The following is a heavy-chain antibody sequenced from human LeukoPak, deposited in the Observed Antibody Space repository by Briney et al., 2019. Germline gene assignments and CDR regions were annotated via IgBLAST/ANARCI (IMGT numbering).Heavy chain of an antibody. J-gene: IGHJ5*02. CDR3: ARRGYCSDGSCYSIWFDP. Sequence: SETLSLTCAVYGGSFSGYYWSWIRQPPGKGLEWIGEINHSGSTNYNPSLKSRVTISVDTSKNQFSLKLSSVTAADTAVYFCARRGYCSDGSCYSIWFDPWGQGTLVTVSS. V-gene: IGHV4-34*01. CDR2: INHSGST. CDR1: GGSFSGYY. D-gene: IGHD2-15*01.